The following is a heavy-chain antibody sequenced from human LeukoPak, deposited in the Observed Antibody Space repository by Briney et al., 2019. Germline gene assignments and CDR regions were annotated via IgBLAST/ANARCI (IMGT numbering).Heavy chain of an antibody. Sequence: PSETLSLTCTVSGFSISSDYYWGWIRQPPGKGLEWLGSVSHSGITYYNSSLNSRVTISVDTSKNHFSLTVNSVTAADTAVYYCARPGGDDAFDIWGQGTMVTVSS. J-gene: IGHJ3*02. CDR2: VSHSGIT. D-gene: IGHD3-10*01. CDR3: ARPGGDDAFDI. V-gene: IGHV4-38-2*02. CDR1: GFSISSDYY.